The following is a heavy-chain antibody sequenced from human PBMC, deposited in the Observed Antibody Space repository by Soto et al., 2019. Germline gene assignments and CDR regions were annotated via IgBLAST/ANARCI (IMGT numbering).Heavy chain of an antibody. Sequence: ASVKVSCKASGYTFTIYGISWVRQAPGQGLEWMGWISGYNGNTNYAQKLQGRVTMTTDTSTSTAYMELRSLRSDDTAVYYCARDATGYYEWGEVTAFDIWGQGTMVTVSS. V-gene: IGHV1-18*01. CDR2: ISGYNGNT. J-gene: IGHJ3*02. D-gene: IGHD3-9*01. CDR3: ARDATGYYEWGEVTAFDI. CDR1: GYTFTIYG.